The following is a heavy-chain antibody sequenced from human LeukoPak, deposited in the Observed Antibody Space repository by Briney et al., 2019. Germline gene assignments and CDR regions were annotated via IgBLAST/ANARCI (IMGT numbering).Heavy chain of an antibody. CDR2: ISGSGGST. D-gene: IGHD2-2*01. CDR1: GFTFSSYA. J-gene: IGHJ6*03. Sequence: GGSLRLSCAASGFTFSSYAMSWVRQAPGKGLEWVSTISGSGGSTYYADSVKGRFTISRDNSKNSLYLQMNSLRAEDTAVYYCARVGVVVPAAIGHYYYYYMDVWGKGTTVTVSS. V-gene: IGHV3-23*01. CDR3: ARVGVVVPAAIGHYYYYYMDV.